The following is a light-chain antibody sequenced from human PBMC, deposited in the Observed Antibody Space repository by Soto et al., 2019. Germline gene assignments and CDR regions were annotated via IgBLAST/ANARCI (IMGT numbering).Light chain of an antibody. CDR2: AAS. J-gene: IGKJ2*01. Sequence: IQLTQSPSSLPASVGDRVTITCRASQGITTYLAWYQQKPGKAPKLLIYAASALQSGVPSRFSGSGSGTDFTLTISNLQAEDVAVYYCQQYYSTPYTFGQGTKLEIK. CDR3: QQYYSTPYT. V-gene: IGKV1-9*01. CDR1: QGITTY.